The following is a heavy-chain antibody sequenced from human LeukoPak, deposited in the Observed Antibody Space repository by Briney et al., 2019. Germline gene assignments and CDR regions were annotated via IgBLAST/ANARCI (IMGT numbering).Heavy chain of an antibody. Sequence: GGSLRLSCAASGFTFSSYAMSWVRQAPGKGLEWVSAISGSGGSTYYADSVKGRFTISRDNSKNTLYLQMNSLRAEDTAVYYCARDSGNYYNYFDYWGQGTLVTVSS. V-gene: IGHV3-23*01. CDR2: ISGSGGST. CDR1: GFTFSSYA. D-gene: IGHD1-26*01. CDR3: ARDSGNYYNYFDY. J-gene: IGHJ4*02.